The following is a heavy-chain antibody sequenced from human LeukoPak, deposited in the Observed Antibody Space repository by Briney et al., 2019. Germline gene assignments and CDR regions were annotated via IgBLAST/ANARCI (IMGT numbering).Heavy chain of an antibody. V-gene: IGHV3-21*01. D-gene: IGHD6-19*01. CDR1: GFTFSSYS. CDR3: ARVYSSGWYYYMDV. CDR2: ISSSSSYI. Sequence: PGGSLRLSCAASGFTFSSYSMNWVRQAPGKGLEWVSSISSSSSYIYYADSVKGRFTISRDNAKNSLYLQMNSLRAEDTAVYYCARVYSSGWYYYMDVWGKGTTVTVSS. J-gene: IGHJ6*03.